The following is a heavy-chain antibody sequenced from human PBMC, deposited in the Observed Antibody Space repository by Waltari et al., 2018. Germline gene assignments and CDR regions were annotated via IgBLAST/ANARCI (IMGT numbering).Heavy chain of an antibody. J-gene: IGHJ2*01. CDR1: GFTFDDYA. D-gene: IGHD1-7*01. CDR3: AKTGTGDGLELWYFDL. V-gene: IGHV3-9*01. Sequence: EVQLVESGGGLVQPGRSLRLSCAASGFTFDDYAMHWVRQAPGKGLEGVSGISWNSGSIGYADSVKGRFTISRDNAKNSLYLQMNSLRAEDTALYYCAKTGTGDGLELWYFDLWGRGTLVTVSS. CDR2: ISWNSGSI.